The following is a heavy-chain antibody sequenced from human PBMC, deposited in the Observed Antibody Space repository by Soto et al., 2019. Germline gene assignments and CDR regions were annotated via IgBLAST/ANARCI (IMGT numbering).Heavy chain of an antibody. CDR1: GGSISSGGYY. J-gene: IGHJ6*02. CDR3: ARAVDDSAYYYGMDV. Sequence: SETLSLTCTVSGGSISSGGYYWSWIRHHPGKGLEWIGYIYYSGSTYYNPSLKSRVTISVDTSKNQFSLKLSSVTAADTAVYYCARAVDDSAYYYGMDVWGQGTTVTVS. D-gene: IGHD5-18*01. V-gene: IGHV4-31*03. CDR2: IYYSGST.